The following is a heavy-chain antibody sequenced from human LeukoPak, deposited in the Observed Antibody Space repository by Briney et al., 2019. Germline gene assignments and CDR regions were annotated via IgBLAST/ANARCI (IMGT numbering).Heavy chain of an antibody. J-gene: IGHJ3*02. CDR2: ISSTSSYI. Sequence: PGGSLRLSCAPSGFTFSSYSMSWVRQAPGKGLEWVSSISSTSSYIYYADSVKGRFTISRDNAKNSLYLQMNSLTAEDTAVYYCARDPLKRAFDIWGQGTMVTVSS. CDR3: ARDPLKRAFDI. V-gene: IGHV3-21*01. CDR1: GFTFSSYS.